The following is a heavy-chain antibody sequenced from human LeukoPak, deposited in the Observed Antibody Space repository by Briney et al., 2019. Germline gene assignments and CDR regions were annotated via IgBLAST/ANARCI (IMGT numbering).Heavy chain of an antibody. CDR3: ARGLVPEGHHYYYYMDV. Sequence: PSETLSLTCTVSGGSISSYYWSWIRQSPGKGLEWNGYIYFTGITTYNSSLKSRVTISVDTSKNQFSLQLNSVTPEDTAVYYCARGLVPEGHHYYYYMDVWGKGTTVTVSS. CDR2: IYFTGIT. V-gene: IGHV4-59*12. CDR1: GGSISSYY. J-gene: IGHJ6*03. D-gene: IGHD3-9*01.